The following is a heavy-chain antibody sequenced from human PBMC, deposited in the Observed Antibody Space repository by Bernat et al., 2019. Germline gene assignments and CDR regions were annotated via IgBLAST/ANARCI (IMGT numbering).Heavy chain of an antibody. V-gene: IGHV3-74*01. CDR2: INSDGSST. CDR3: ARDPGAYYYYMDV. J-gene: IGHJ6*03. Sequence: EVQLVESGGGLVQPGGSLRLSCAASGFTFSSYWMHWVRQAPGKGLVWVSRINSDGSSTSYADSVKGRFTISRDNAKTTLYLQMNSLRAEDTAVYYCARDPGAYYYYMDVWGKGTTVTVSS. D-gene: IGHD4/OR15-4a*01. CDR1: GFTFSSYW.